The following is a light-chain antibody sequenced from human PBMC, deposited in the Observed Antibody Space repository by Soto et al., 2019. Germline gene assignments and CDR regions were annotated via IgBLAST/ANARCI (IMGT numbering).Light chain of an antibody. V-gene: IGKV3-20*01. CDR2: DAS. CDR1: QSIRSER. J-gene: IGKJ5*01. Sequence: LTQAPDTLSLSPGERATLSCRASQSIRSERLAWYQQKPGQAPRLVIFDASNRASGMPERFSGSGSGTDFTLTIARLEPADFAVYYCQEYDGAPITFGLGTRLEIK. CDR3: QEYDGAPIT.